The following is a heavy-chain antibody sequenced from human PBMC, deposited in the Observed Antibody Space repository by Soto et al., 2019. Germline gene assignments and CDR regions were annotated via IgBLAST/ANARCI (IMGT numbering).Heavy chain of an antibody. V-gene: IGHV3-23*01. CDR2: ISGSGVST. D-gene: IGHD4-17*01. CDR1: GFTFSSYA. J-gene: IGHJ2*01. CDR3: AKRTVGWYFDL. Sequence: EVQLLESGGGLVQPGGSLRLSCAASGFTFSSYAMNWVRQAPGKGLEWVSGISGSGVSTYYSDAVKGRFTISRDNSKNTLYLQMNSLRAEETAVYYCAKRTVGWYFDLWGRGTLVTVSS.